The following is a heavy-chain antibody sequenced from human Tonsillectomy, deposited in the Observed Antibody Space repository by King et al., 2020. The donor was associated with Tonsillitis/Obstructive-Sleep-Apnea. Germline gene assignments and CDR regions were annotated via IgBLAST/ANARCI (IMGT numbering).Heavy chain of an antibody. CDR2: RSYDGSNK. CDR3: AKEDDSSGWNYFDS. J-gene: IGHJ4*02. D-gene: IGHD6-19*01. Sequence: VQLVESGGGVVQPGRSLRLSCAASGFTFGSYGMHWVRQAPGKGLGWVAVRSYDGSNKYYADSVKGRSTISRDISKNTLNLQMNSLRAKDTAVYYCAKEDDSSGWNYFDSWGQGTQVTVSS. V-gene: IGHV3-30*18. CDR1: GFTFGSYG.